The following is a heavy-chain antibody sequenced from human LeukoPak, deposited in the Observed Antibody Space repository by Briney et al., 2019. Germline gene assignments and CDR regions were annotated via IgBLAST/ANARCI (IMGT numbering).Heavy chain of an antibody. J-gene: IGHJ4*02. V-gene: IGHV1-18*01. D-gene: IGHD2-8*01. CDR2: CSNYNGNK. Sequence: SVKVSRKDSGYSLHSYGISWVRRAPGQGLGGVGWCSNYNGNKHYAQKPHARETMTTDTSTSTAPVVPGSLRSDGTGECYCLREVYGDTLIFDYWGQGTLGTVSS. CDR3: LREVYGDTLIFDY. CDR1: GYSLHSYG.